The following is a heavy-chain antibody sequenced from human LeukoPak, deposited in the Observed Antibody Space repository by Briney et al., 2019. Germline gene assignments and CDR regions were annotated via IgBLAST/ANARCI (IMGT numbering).Heavy chain of an antibody. J-gene: IGHJ4*02. V-gene: IGHV4-31*03. D-gene: IGHD3-22*01. Sequence: SETLSLTCTVSGYSISDGGYFWSWVRQHPWKGLEWIGYRYYRGATYYNPSLKSRVSISVDASKNLFSLNLSSVTGADTALYYCARAHDSSGYNIFDFWGQGTLVTVSS. CDR3: ARAHDSSGYNIFDF. CDR2: RYYRGAT. CDR1: GYSISDGGYF.